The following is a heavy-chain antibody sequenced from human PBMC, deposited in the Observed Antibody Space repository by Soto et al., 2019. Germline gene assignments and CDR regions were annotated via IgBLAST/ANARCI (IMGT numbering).Heavy chain of an antibody. CDR1: GYTFTSYY. CDR3: ARGGEGVDTAMDPFDY. D-gene: IGHD5-18*01. CDR2: INPSGGST. Sequence: QVQLVQSGAEVKKPGASVKVSCKASGYTFTSYYMHWVRQAPGQGLEWMGIINPSGGSTSYAQKFQGRLTMTRDTSTSTVYMELSSLRSEDTAVYYCARGGEGVDTAMDPFDYWGQGTLVTVSS. V-gene: IGHV1-46*01. J-gene: IGHJ4*02.